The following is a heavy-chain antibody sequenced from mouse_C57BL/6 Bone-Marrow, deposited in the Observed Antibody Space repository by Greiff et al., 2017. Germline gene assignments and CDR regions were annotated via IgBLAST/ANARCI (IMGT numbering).Heavy chain of an antibody. D-gene: IGHD4-1*01. Sequence: EVMLVESGGGLVQPGGSLSLSCAASGFTFTDYYMSWVRQPPGKALEWLGFIRNKANGYTTEYSASVKGRFTISRDNSQSILYLQMNALRAEDSATYYCARSPLGRGDYFDDWGQGTTLTVSS. J-gene: IGHJ2*01. CDR1: GFTFTDYY. CDR2: IRNKANGYTT. V-gene: IGHV7-3*01. CDR3: ARSPLGRGDYFDD.